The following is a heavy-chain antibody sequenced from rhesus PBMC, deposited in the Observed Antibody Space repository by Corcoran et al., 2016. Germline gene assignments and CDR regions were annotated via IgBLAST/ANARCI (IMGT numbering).Heavy chain of an antibody. CDR2: LYGGSGST. CDR3: ARGRDNFDY. Sequence: QVQLQESGPGLVKPSETLSLTCAVSGYSLSSGFGRGWFRQPPGKGLEWIGQLYGGSGSTYYNPSLKSRVTVSKDTSKNQFSLKLSSVTAADTAVYYCARGRDNFDYWGQGVLVTVSS. V-gene: IGHV4-127*01. J-gene: IGHJ4*01. CDR1: GYSLSSGFG.